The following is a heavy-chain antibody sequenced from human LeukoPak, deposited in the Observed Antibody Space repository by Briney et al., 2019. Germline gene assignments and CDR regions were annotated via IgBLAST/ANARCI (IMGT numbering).Heavy chain of an antibody. V-gene: IGHV3-73*01. CDR1: GFTFSGSA. CDR3: ILTNGIMD. Sequence: GGSLRLSCAASGFTFSGSAMHWVRQASGKGLEWVGRIRSKANSYATAYAASVKGRFTISRDDSKNTAYLQMNSLKTEDTAVYYGILTNGIMDWGQGTLVTVSS. D-gene: IGHD3-9*01. J-gene: IGHJ4*02. CDR2: IRSKANSYAT.